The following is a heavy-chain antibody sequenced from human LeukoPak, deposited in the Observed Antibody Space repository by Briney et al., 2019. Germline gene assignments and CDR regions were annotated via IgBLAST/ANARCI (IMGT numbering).Heavy chain of an antibody. J-gene: IGHJ4*02. Sequence: SLRLSCAASGFTFSSYGMHWVRQAPGKGLEWVAVIWYDGSNKYYADSVKGRFTISRDNSKNTLYLQMNSLRAEDTAVYYCARASCGGDCYPSDYWGQGTLVTVSS. CDR1: GFTFSSYG. D-gene: IGHD2-21*02. CDR3: ARASCGGDCYPSDY. V-gene: IGHV3-33*01. CDR2: IWYDGSNK.